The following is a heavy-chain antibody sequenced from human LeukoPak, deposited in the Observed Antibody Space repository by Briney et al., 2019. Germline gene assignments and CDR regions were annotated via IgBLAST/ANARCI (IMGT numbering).Heavy chain of an antibody. CDR2: IIPIFGTA. CDR3: ARDDGYNWGLIDY. D-gene: IGHD5-24*01. J-gene: IGHJ4*02. CDR1: GGTFSSYA. Sequence: VASVKVSCKASGGTFSSYAISWVRQAPGQGLEWMGGIIPIFGTANYAQKFQGRVTITTDESTSTAYMEVSSLRSEDTAVYYCARDDGYNWGLIDYWGQGTLVTVSS. V-gene: IGHV1-69*05.